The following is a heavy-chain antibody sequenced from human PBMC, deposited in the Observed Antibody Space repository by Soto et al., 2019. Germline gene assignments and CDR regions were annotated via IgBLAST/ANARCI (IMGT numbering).Heavy chain of an antibody. V-gene: IGHV1-8*01. CDR1: GETFTSFD. CDR2: MNPNSGNT. CDR3: ATWSSTSCYI. D-gene: IGHD2-2*01. Sequence: GVPAEVCSKSSGETFTSFDLNWVRQATGQGLEWMGWMNPNSGNTGYAQKFQGRVTMTRNTSISTAYMELSSLRSEDTAVYYCATWSSTSCYIWGQGTLVTVSS. J-gene: IGHJ4*02.